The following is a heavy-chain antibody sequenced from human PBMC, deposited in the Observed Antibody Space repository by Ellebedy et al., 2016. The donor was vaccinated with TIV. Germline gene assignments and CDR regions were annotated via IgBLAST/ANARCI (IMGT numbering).Heavy chain of an antibody. CDR1: GFTFSTYA. J-gene: IGHJ4*02. Sequence: GGSLRLSCAASGFTFSTYAMSWVRQTPGKGLEWVSAISASADRTHYPDSVRGRFTISRDNSKNTLFLQMNSLRAEDTAVYYCARASFSPVVVTAALDYWGQGTLVTVSS. CDR3: ARASFSPVVVTAALDY. V-gene: IGHV3-23*01. D-gene: IGHD2-21*02. CDR2: ISASADRT.